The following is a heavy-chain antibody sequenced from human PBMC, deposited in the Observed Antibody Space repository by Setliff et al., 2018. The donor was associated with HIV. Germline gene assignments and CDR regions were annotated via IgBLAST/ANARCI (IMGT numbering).Heavy chain of an antibody. Sequence: KASETLSLTCTVSGGSISSSSYYWGWIRQPPGKGLEWIGSIYYSGSTYYNPSLKSRVTISVDTSKNQFCLRLSSVTAADTAVYYCARRQQLWLLYAFDIWGQGTMVTVSS. J-gene: IGHJ3*02. CDR2: IYYSGST. V-gene: IGHV4-39*01. CDR1: GGSISSSSYY. CDR3: ARRQQLWLLYAFDI. D-gene: IGHD5-18*01.